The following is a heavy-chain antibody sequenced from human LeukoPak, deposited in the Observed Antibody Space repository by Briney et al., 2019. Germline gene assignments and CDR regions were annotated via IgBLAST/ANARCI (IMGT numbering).Heavy chain of an antibody. D-gene: IGHD6-6*01. V-gene: IGHV4-34*01. J-gene: IGHJ4*02. Sequence: SETLSLTCAVYGGSFSGYYWSWIRQPPGKGLEWIGEINHSGSTNYNPSPKSRVTISVDTSKNQFSLKLSSVTAAGTAVYYCARGRQQLANYFDYWGQGTLVTVSS. CDR2: INHSGST. CDR3: ARGRQQLANYFDY. CDR1: GGSFSGYY.